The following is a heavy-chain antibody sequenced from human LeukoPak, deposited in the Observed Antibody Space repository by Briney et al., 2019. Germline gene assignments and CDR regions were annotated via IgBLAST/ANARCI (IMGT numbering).Heavy chain of an antibody. Sequence: ASVKVSCKASGYTFTGYYMHWVRQARGQGLEWMGWINPNSGGTNYAQKFQGWVTMTRDTSISTAYMELSRLRSDDTAVYYCARASSTSSNWFDPWGQGTLVTVSS. J-gene: IGHJ5*02. CDR2: INPNSGGT. CDR1: GYTFTGYY. V-gene: IGHV1-2*04. CDR3: ARASSTSSNWFDP. D-gene: IGHD2-2*01.